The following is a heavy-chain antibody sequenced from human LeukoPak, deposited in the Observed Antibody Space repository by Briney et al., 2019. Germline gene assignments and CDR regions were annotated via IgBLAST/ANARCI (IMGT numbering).Heavy chain of an antibody. V-gene: IGHV3-66*01. Sequence: GGSLRLSCAASGFIVSSNYMSWVRQAPGKGLEWVSIIYSDRTTLYADFVKGRFTISRDNSKNTLYLQMNSLRVEDTAVYYCAKVDYGVTERDYWGQGTLVTVSS. CDR2: IYSDRTT. D-gene: IGHD4-17*01. J-gene: IGHJ4*02. CDR3: AKVDYGVTERDY. CDR1: GFIVSSNY.